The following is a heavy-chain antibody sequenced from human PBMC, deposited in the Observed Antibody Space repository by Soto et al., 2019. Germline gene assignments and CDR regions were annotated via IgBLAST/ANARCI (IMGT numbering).Heavy chain of an antibody. CDR3: AAHDSGGYSSDY. Sequence: QLQLQESGPGLVKPSETLSLTCTVSGDSVTISDYYWGWIRQPPGKGLEWIGSIHYSGRTYYNPSLKMRFTISGAKSKKQFSLKLTSVTAAAAAVYYCAAHDSGGYSSDYWRQGTLVTVAA. J-gene: IGHJ4*02. CDR1: GDSVTISDYY. CDR2: IHYSGRT. V-gene: IGHV4-39*01. D-gene: IGHD3-22*01.